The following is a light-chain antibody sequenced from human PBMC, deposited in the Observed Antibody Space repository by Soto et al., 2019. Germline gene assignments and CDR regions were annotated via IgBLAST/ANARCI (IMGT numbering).Light chain of an antibody. J-gene: IGKJ1*01. CDR2: DAS. V-gene: IGKV1-5*01. CDR1: QSISSW. Sequence: EIEITQKQSSLSASVGDRVTITCRASQSISSWLAWYQQKPGKAPKLLIYDASSLESGVPSRFSGSGSGTEFTLTISSLQPDDFATYYCQQYNSYSPTFGQGTKV. CDR3: QQYNSYSPT.